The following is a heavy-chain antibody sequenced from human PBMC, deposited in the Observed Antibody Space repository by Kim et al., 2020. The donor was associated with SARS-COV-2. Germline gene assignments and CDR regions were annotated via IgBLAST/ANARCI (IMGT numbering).Heavy chain of an antibody. CDR2: ISYDGSNK. J-gene: IGHJ6*02. V-gene: IGHV3-30-3*01. CDR1: GFTFSSYA. CDR3: ASFSGYDSNYYYYYGMDV. D-gene: IGHD5-12*01. Sequence: GGSLRLSCAASGFTFSSYAMHWVRQAPGKGLEWVAVISYDGSNKYYADSVKGRFTISRDNSKNTLYLQMNSLRAEDTAVYYCASFSGYDSNYYYYYGMDVWGQGTTVTVSS.